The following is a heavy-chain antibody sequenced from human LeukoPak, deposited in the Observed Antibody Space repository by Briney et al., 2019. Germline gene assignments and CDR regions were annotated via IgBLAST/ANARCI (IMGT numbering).Heavy chain of an antibody. CDR1: GGSFSGYY. J-gene: IGHJ5*02. Sequence: SETLSLTCAVYGGSFSGYYWSWIRQPPGKGLEWIGEINHSGSTNYNPSLKSRVTISVDTSKNQFSLKLSSVTAADTAVYYCAGLVRPGWFDPWGQGTLVTVSS. CDR2: INHSGST. CDR3: AGLVRPGWFDP. V-gene: IGHV4-34*01. D-gene: IGHD1-14*01.